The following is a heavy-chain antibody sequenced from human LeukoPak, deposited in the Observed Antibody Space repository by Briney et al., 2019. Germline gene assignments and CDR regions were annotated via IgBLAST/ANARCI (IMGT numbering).Heavy chain of an antibody. D-gene: IGHD6-19*01. V-gene: IGHV1-18*01. CDR2: ISAYNGNT. CDR3: ARAGYSSGWPTVGDAFDI. CDR1: GYTFTSYG. Sequence: GASVKVSCKASGYTFTSYGISWVRQAPGQGLEWMGWISAYNGNTNYAQKLQGRVTMTTDTSTSTAYMELRSLRSDDTAVYYCARAGYSSGWPTVGDAFDIWGQGTMVTVSS. J-gene: IGHJ3*02.